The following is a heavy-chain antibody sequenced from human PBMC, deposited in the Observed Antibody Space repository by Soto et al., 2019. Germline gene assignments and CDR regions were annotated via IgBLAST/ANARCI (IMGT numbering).Heavy chain of an antibody. V-gene: IGHV3-30*18. CDR2: ISYDGSNK. Sequence: PGGSLRLSCAASGFTFSSYGMHWVRQAPGKGLEWVAVISYDGSNKYYADSVKGRFTISRDNSKNTLYLQMNSLRAEDTAVYYCAKDYGDYVLWYWGQGTLVTVSS. J-gene: IGHJ4*02. CDR1: GFTFSSYG. CDR3: AKDYGDYVLWY. D-gene: IGHD4-17*01.